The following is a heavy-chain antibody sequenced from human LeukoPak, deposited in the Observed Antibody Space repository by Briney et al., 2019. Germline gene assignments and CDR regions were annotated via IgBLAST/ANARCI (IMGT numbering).Heavy chain of an antibody. D-gene: IGHD5-24*01. CDR3: AKDFRRDGYNSIDY. CDR1: GFTFSSYA. J-gene: IGHJ4*02. V-gene: IGHV3-23*01. Sequence: PGGSLRLSCAASGFTFSSYAMSWVRQAPGKGLEWVSAISGSGGSTYYADSVKGRFTISRDNSKNTLYLQMNSLRAEDTAVYYCAKDFRRDGYNSIDYWGQGTLVTVSS. CDR2: ISGSGGST.